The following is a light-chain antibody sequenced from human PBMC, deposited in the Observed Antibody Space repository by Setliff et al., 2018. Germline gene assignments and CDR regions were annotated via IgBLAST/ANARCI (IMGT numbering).Light chain of an antibody. CDR3: QSYGGSLSGYV. Sequence: QSVLTQPPSVSGAPGQRVTISCTGTSSDIGAGYGVHWYQQLPGTAPKLLIYGNSNRPSGVPDRFSGSKSGTSASLAIAGLQAEDEADYYCQSYGGSLSGYVFGTGTK. J-gene: IGLJ1*01. V-gene: IGLV1-40*01. CDR2: GNS. CDR1: SSDIGAGYG.